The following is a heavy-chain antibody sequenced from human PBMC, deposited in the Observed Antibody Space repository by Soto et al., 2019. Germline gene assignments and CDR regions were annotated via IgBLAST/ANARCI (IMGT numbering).Heavy chain of an antibody. D-gene: IGHD2-8*02. V-gene: IGHV3-23*01. J-gene: IGHJ3*02. Sequence: PGGSLRLSCGASGFTFSDYVMTWVRQAPEKGLEWVSTISVGGGSAYYADSVKGRFAISRDNSKNTLYLQMNSLTAGDTAVYYCAKATATGGGAFDICGQGTMVTVSS. CDR2: ISVGGGSA. CDR3: AKATATGGGAFDI. CDR1: GFTFSDYV.